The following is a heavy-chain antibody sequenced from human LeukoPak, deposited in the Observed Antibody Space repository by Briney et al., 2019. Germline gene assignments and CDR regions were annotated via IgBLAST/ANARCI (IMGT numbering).Heavy chain of an antibody. CDR1: GYTFTSYG. CDR2: ISAYNGNT. CDR3: AREEVPAAIPYYYYGMDV. V-gene: IGHV1-18*01. D-gene: IGHD2-2*02. J-gene: IGHJ6*02. Sequence: ASVKVSCKASGYTFTSYGISWVRPAPGQGLEWIGWISAYNGNTNYAQKLQGRVTMTTDTSTSTAYMELRSLRSDDTAVYYCAREEVPAAIPYYYYGMDVWGQGTTVTVSS.